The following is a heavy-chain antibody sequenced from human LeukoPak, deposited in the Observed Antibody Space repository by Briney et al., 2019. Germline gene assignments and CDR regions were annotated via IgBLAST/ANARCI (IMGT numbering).Heavy chain of an antibody. V-gene: IGHV4-4*02. J-gene: IGHJ5*02. CDR2: IYHSGST. CDR1: GGSISSSNW. D-gene: IGHD6-13*01. CDR3: ARSIAAAGTDWFDP. Sequence: SETLSLTCAVSGGSISSSNWWSWVRQPPGKGLEWIGEIYHSGSTNYNPSLKSRVTISVDKSKDQFSLKLSSVTAADTAVYYCARSIAAAGTDWFDPWGQGTLVTVSS.